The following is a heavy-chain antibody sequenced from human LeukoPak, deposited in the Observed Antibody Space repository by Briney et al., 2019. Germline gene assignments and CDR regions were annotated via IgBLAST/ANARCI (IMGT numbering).Heavy chain of an antibody. CDR2: IKQDGSEK. CDR1: GFTFSSYW. V-gene: IGHV3-7*01. D-gene: IGHD6-13*01. CDR3: ARGNRSGMSSWWYYYYGMDV. J-gene: IGHJ6*02. Sequence: PGGSLRLSCAASGFTFSSYWMSWVRQAPGKGLEWVANIKQDGSEKYYVDSVKGRFTISRDNAKNSLYLQMNSLRAEDTAVYYCARGNRSGMSSWWYYYYGMDVWGQGTTVTVSS.